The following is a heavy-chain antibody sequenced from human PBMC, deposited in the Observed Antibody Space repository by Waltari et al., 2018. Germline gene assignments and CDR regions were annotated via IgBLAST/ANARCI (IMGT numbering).Heavy chain of an antibody. CDR3: ARAREGRYPGWGTYPSNYFDY. Sequence: QVHLQESGPRLVKPSETLSLSCGVSGGSMSGYYWSWIRQSPGKGLEWIGYIYYTGSTTSNPSLKRRVTISVDTAEKQLSLKLYSVTAADTAIYYCARAREGRYPGWGTYPSNYFDYWGQGTLVTVSS. J-gene: IGHJ4*02. CDR1: GGSMSGYY. V-gene: IGHV4-59*01. CDR2: IYYTGST. D-gene: IGHD3-16*02.